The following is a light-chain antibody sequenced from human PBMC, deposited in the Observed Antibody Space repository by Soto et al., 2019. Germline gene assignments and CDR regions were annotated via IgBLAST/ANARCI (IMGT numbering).Light chain of an antibody. CDR2: GVR. CDR1: SSDVGSHNF. Sequence: QSALTQPASVSRSPGQSITILDSGTSSDVGSHNFVSWYQQHPGKAPKLMIYGVRERPSGVSNRFSGSKSGNTASLTISGLQAEDEADYYFCSAAGSLTWVFGGGTKLTVL. CDR3: CSAAGSLTWV. J-gene: IGLJ3*02. V-gene: IGLV2-23*02.